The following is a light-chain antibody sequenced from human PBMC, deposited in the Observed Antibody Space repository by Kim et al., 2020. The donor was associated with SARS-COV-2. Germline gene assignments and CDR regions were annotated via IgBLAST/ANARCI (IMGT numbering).Light chain of an antibody. CDR2: TAS. CDR1: QTVSGSY. CDR3: QQYSGTWM. J-gene: IGKJ1*01. Sequence: EIVLTQSPGTLSLSPGERATLSCRASQTVSGSYLTWYQQKAGQAPRLLIYTASTRATGIPDRFSGSGSGTDFTLTISRLEPEDFAMYYCQQYSGTWMFGQGTKVDIK. V-gene: IGKV3-20*01.